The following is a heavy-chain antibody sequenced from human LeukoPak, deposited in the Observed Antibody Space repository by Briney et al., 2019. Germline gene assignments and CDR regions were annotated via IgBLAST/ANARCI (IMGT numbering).Heavy chain of an antibody. J-gene: IGHJ4*02. V-gene: IGHV4-59*01. Sequence: SETLSLTCTVSGASISSYYWSWIRQPPGKGLEWIGYIYYSGRTNYNPSLKSRVTIAVGTSKNQFSLKLSSVCVADTAVYYWGRVTSFYDFWSGPTNYFDCWGQGTLVTVSS. D-gene: IGHD3-3*01. CDR1: GASISSYY. CDR3: GRVTSFYDFWSGPTNYFDC. CDR2: IYYSGRT.